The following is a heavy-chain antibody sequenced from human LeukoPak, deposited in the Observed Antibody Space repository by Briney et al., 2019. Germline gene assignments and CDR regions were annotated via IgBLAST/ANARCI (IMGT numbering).Heavy chain of an antibody. CDR2: IYYSGST. V-gene: IGHV4-59*01. D-gene: IGHD1-26*01. CDR1: GGSISSYY. CDR3: ARTRGATDFDY. Sequence: SETLSLTCTVSGGSISSYYWSWIRQPPGKGLEWIGYIYYSGSTNYNPSLKSRVTISVDPSKNQFSLKLNSVTAADTAVYYCARTRGATDFDYWGQGALVTVYS. J-gene: IGHJ4*02.